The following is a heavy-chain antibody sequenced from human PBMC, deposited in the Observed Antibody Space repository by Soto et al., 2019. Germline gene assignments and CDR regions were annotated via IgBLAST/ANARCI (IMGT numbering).Heavy chain of an antibody. CDR3: VRSPLAGPLPDAALDE. Sequence: QMQLVQSGTEVKKTGSSVKISCKASGYSFTYRYLHWVRQAPGQAFEWMGWITVYNGGTKYAQRFQHRVTITRETSLTALYTEMRSLTSEDTAMYYCVRSPLAGPLPDAALDEWGQGTMVPASS. CDR2: ITVYNGGT. V-gene: IGHV1-45*02. CDR1: GYSFTYRY. J-gene: IGHJ3*01.